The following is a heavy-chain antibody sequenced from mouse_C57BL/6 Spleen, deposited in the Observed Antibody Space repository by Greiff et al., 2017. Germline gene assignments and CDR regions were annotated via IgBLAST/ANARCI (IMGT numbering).Heavy chain of an antibody. J-gene: IGHJ4*01. CDR3: ARDQGITTVVAQDYYAMDY. CDR2: ISDGGSYT. CDR1: GFTFSSYA. Sequence: DVKLVESGGGLVKPGGSLKLSCAASGFTFSSYAMSWVRQTPEKRLEWVATISDGGSYTYYPDNVKGRFTISRDTANNNMYLQMSHLKSEDTAMYYSARDQGITTVVAQDYYAMDYWGQGTSVTVSS. V-gene: IGHV5-4*01. D-gene: IGHD1-1*01.